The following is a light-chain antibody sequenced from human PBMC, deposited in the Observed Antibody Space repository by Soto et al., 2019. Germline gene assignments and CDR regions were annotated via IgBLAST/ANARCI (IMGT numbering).Light chain of an antibody. J-gene: IGKJ1*01. CDR1: QSISSW. Sequence: DIQMTQPPSTLSASVGDRVTITCRASQSISSWLAWYQQKPGKAPKLLIYDASSLASGVPSRFSGSGSGTEFALTISSLQPDDFATYYCQQYNSYWTFGQGTKVDIK. V-gene: IGKV1-5*01. CDR2: DAS. CDR3: QQYNSYWT.